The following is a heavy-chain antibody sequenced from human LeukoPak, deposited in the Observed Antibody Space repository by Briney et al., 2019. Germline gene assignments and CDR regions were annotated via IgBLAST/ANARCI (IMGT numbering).Heavy chain of an antibody. Sequence: GGSLRLSCAAPGFAFSTYWMDWVRQAPGKGLVWVSRISGDGGSTEYADSVKGRFAISRDNAKNTLYLQMNSLRAEDTAVYYCAARFRDGLDIWGQGTMVTVSS. J-gene: IGHJ3*02. V-gene: IGHV3-74*01. CDR1: GFAFSTYW. CDR3: AARFRDGLDI. CDR2: ISGDGGST.